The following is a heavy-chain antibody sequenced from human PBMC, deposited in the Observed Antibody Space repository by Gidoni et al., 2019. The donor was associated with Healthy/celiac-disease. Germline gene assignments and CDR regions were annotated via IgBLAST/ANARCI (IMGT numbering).Heavy chain of an antibody. Sequence: QVQLVQSGAEVKKPGASVKVSCKASGYTFTSYGISWVRQAPGQGLEWMGWISAYNGNTNYAQKLQGRVTMTTDTSTSTAYMELRSLRSDDTAVYYCARDSASSIVVVITGYYYYGMDVWGQGTTVTVSS. D-gene: IGHD3-22*01. V-gene: IGHV1-18*01. CDR1: GYTFTSYG. J-gene: IGHJ6*02. CDR2: ISAYNGNT. CDR3: ARDSASSIVVVITGYYYYGMDV.